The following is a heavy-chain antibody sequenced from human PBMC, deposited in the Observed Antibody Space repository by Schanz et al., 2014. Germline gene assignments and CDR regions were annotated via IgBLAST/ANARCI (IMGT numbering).Heavy chain of an antibody. D-gene: IGHD2-2*01. Sequence: QVQLQQWGAGLLKPSETLSLTCAVYGGSLSGYFWSWIRQPPGKGLEWIGDIGHSGNTKDNPSLKSRVPISLDKSKSQFSLTLNAVTAADTAVYYCARDERDLPRSLFVFWGQGTLVTVSS. J-gene: IGHJ4*02. CDR2: IGHSGNT. CDR3: ARDERDLPRSLFVF. CDR1: GGSLSGYF. V-gene: IGHV4-34*01.